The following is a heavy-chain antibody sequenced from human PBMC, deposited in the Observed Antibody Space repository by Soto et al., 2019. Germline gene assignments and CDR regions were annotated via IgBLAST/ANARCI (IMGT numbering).Heavy chain of an antibody. J-gene: IGHJ5*02. CDR3: ARVDPDFWTPSGP. V-gene: IGHV1-69*13. CDR1: GGTFSSYA. CDR2: IIPIFGTA. Sequence: ASVKVSCKASGGTFSSYAISWVRQAPGQGLEWMGGIIPIFGTANYAQKFQGRVTITADESTSTAYMELSSLRSEDTAVYYCARVDPDFWTPSGPWGQGTLVTVSS. D-gene: IGHD3-3*01.